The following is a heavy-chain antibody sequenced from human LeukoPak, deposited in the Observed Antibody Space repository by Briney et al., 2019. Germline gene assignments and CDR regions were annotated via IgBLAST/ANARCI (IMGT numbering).Heavy chain of an antibody. Sequence: SSETLSLTCIVSGGSISSSSYYWSWIRQPPGKGLEWIGYIYYSGSTNYNPSLKSRVTISVDTSKNQFSLKLSSVTAADTAVYYCAGGPFVRIDCWGQGTLVTVSS. CDR2: IYYSGST. CDR1: GGSISSSSYY. J-gene: IGHJ4*02. CDR3: AGGPFVRIDC. V-gene: IGHV4-61*01. D-gene: IGHD3-16*01.